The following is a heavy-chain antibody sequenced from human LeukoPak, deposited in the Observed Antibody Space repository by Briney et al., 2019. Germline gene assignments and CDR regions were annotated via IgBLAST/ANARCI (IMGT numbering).Heavy chain of an antibody. Sequence: GGSLRLSCTASGFTFGDYAMSWVRQAPGKGLEWVGFIRSRAYGGTTEYAASVKGRFTISRDDSKSIAHLQMNSLKTEDTAVYYCTRDVLSDFWSGYSPVDYWGQGTLVTVSS. D-gene: IGHD3-3*01. CDR3: TRDVLSDFWSGYSPVDY. V-gene: IGHV3-49*04. CDR2: IRSRAYGGTT. CDR1: GFTFGDYA. J-gene: IGHJ4*02.